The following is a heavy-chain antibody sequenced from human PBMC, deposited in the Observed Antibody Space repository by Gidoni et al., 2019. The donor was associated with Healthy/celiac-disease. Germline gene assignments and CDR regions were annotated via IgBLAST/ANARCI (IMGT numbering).Heavy chain of an antibody. V-gene: IGHV3-9*01. CDR1: GFTFDDYA. J-gene: IGHJ4*02. CDR3: AKGAAYSYGDYFDY. D-gene: IGHD5-18*01. Sequence: EVQLVESGGGLVQPGRSLRLSCAASGFTFDDYAMHWVRQAPGKGLEWVSGISWNSGSIGYADSVKGRFTISRDNAKNSLYLQMNSLRAEDTALYYCAKGAAYSYGDYFDYWGQGTLVTVSS. CDR2: ISWNSGSI.